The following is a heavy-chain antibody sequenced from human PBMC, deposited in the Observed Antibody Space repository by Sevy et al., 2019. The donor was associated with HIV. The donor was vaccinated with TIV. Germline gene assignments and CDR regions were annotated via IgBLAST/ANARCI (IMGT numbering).Heavy chain of an antibody. Sequence: GGSLRLSCAASEFTFSASWMAWVRKVPGKGLEWVANLNQDGSEKSPVDSVKGRFTISRENAKNSLYLQMNSGRVEDTGSYYCATDAGGSLVNWGRGTMVTVSS. CDR2: LNQDGSEK. V-gene: IGHV3-7*01. D-gene: IGHD3-16*01. CDR3: ATDAGGSLVN. CDR1: EFTFSASW. J-gene: IGHJ3*01.